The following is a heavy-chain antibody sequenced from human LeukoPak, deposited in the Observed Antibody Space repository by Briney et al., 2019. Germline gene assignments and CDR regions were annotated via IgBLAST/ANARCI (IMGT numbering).Heavy chain of an antibody. CDR3: ARDLGLSLDY. V-gene: IGHV4-4*07. CDR1: GGSIRGYY. J-gene: IGHJ4*02. D-gene: IGHD3-16*01. CDR2: VFTDGSS. Sequence: PSETLSLTCSVSGGSIRGYYWSWIRQPAGKGLEWIGRVFTDGSSNDNPSHKSRIPMSVDTSNNQFSLKLSSVTAADTAVYYCARDLGLSLDYWGQGTLVTVSS.